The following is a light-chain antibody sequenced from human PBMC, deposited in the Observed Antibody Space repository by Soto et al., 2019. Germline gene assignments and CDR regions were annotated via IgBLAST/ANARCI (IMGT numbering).Light chain of an antibody. CDR1: QSIAAS. Sequence: DIQITQSPSALSASVGDTVTITCRASQSIAASLAWYQHKPGEAPKLLIYDVSSLETGVPSRFSGSGSGTEFSLTIRGLQPDDFATYYCQQYDYSRTFGQGTKVDIK. V-gene: IGKV1-5*01. J-gene: IGKJ1*01. CDR3: QQYDYSRT. CDR2: DVS.